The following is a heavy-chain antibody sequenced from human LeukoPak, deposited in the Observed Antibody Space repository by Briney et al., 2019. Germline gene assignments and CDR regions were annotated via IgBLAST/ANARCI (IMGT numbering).Heavy chain of an antibody. CDR1: GGSFSGYY. Sequence: SETLSLTCAVYGGSFSGYYWSWIRQPPGKGLEWIGEINHSGSTNYNPSLKSRVTISVDTSENQFSLKLSSVTAADTAVYYCARGKGAAALGLRDYWGQGTLVTVSS. J-gene: IGHJ4*02. CDR3: ARGKGAAALGLRDY. V-gene: IGHV4-34*01. CDR2: INHSGST. D-gene: IGHD6-13*01.